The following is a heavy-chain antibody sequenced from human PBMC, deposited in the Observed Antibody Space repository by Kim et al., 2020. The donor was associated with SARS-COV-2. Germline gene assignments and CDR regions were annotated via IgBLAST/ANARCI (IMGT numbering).Heavy chain of an antibody. V-gene: IGHV3-23*01. CDR3: AKGALRYFDWLPVSDFDY. J-gene: IGHJ4*02. Sequence: KGRFTISRDNSKNTLYLQMNSLRAEDTAVYYCAKGALRYFDWLPVSDFDYWGQGTLVTVSS. D-gene: IGHD3-9*01.